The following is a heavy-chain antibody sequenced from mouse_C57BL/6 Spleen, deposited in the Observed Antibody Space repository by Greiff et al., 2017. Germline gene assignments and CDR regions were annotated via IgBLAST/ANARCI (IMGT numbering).Heavy chain of an antibody. V-gene: IGHV1-59*01. CDR2: IDPSDSYT. Sequence: QVQLQQPGAELVRPGTSVKLSCKASGYTFTSYWMHWVKQRPGQGLEWIGVIDPSDSYTNYNQKFKGKATLNVDTSSRTAYMQHSSLTYEDSAVYDCARPVVSEGFAYWGQGTLVTVSA. CDR3: ARPVVSEGFAY. D-gene: IGHD1-1*01. J-gene: IGHJ3*01. CDR1: GYTFTSYW.